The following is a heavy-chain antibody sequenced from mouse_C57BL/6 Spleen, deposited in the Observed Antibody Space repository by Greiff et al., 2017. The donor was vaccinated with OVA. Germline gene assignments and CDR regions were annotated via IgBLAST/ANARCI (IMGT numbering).Heavy chain of an antibody. CDR1: GYTFTSYW. CDR2: INPSSGYT. D-gene: IGHD4-1*01. Sequence: QVQLKESGAELAKPGASVKLSCKASGYTFTSYWMHWVKQRPGQGLEWIGYINPSSGYTKYNQKCKDKATLTADKSSSTAYMQLRSLTYEDSAVYYCARTGREVYAMDYWGQGTSVTVSS. J-gene: IGHJ4*01. CDR3: ARTGREVYAMDY. V-gene: IGHV1-7*01.